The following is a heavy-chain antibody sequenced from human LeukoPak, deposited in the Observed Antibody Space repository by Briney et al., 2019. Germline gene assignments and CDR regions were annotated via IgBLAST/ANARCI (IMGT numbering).Heavy chain of an antibody. CDR3: TGSYYYEYFQH. J-gene: IGHJ1*01. CDR2: ISGNGGST. D-gene: IGHD3-22*01. CDR1: GLXFSSYA. Sequence: PGGSLRLSCAASGLXFSSYAMNWVRQAPGKGLEWVSVISGNGGSTYYADSVRGRFTISRDNSKSTLYLQMNSLRAEDTALYYCTGSYYYEYFQHWGQGTLVTVSS. V-gene: IGHV3-23*01.